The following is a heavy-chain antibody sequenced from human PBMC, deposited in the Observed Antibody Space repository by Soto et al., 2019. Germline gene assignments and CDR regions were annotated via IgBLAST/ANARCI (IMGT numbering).Heavy chain of an antibody. CDR3: VRVKVGATVGDF. CDR1: GFTFSDHY. CDR2: SRNKANSYTT. J-gene: IGHJ4*02. D-gene: IGHD1-26*01. Sequence: EVQLVESGGGLVQPGGSLRLSCAASGFTFSDHYMDWVRQAPGKGLEWVGRSRNKANSYTTEYAASVKGRFTVSRDASENSLYRQMNSLKTEDTAVYFCVRVKVGATVGDFWDQGTLVTVSS. V-gene: IGHV3-72*01.